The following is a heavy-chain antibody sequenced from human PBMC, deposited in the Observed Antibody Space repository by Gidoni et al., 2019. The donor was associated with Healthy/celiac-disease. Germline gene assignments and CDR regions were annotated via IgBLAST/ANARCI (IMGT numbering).Heavy chain of an antibody. J-gene: IGHJ4*02. D-gene: IGHD3-16*01. CDR1: GGSISSYY. V-gene: IGHV4-59*08. CDR3: ARFEKRWGYFDY. Sequence: QVQLQESGPGLVTPSETLSLTCTVSGGSISSYYWSWIRQPPGKGLEWIGYIYYSGSTNYNPSLKSRVTISVDTSKNQFSLKLSSVTAADTAVYYCARFEKRWGYFDYWGQGTLVTVSS. CDR2: IYYSGST.